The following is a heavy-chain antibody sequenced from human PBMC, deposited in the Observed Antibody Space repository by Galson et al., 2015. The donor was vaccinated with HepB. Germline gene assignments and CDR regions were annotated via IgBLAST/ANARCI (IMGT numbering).Heavy chain of an antibody. D-gene: IGHD5-24*01. CDR1: GFTFDDYA. V-gene: IGHV3-9*01. Sequence: SLRLSCAASGFTFDDYAMHWVRQAPGKGLEWVSGISWNSGSIGYADSVKGRFTISRDNAKNSLYLQMNSLRAEDTTLYHCAKGEGWLQFGGEFDYWGQGTLVTVSS. CDR3: AKGEGWLQFGGEFDY. CDR2: ISWNSGSI. J-gene: IGHJ4*02.